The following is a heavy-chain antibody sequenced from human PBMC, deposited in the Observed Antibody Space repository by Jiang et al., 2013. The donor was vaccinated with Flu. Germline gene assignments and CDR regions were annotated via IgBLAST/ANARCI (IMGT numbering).Heavy chain of an antibody. V-gene: IGHV4-4*03. J-gene: IGHJ4*02. CDR1: DGSISRSNW. CDR3: VRVKKYYYDSSGTDEY. CDR2: IFHSGIT. D-gene: IGHD3-22*01. Sequence: RGTLSLTCAVSDGSISRSNWWSWVRQPPGKGLEWIGEIFHSGITNYNPSLKSRVTISVDKSKSQFSLKLTSVTAADTAVYYCVRVKKYYYDSSGTDEYWGQGTLVTVSS.